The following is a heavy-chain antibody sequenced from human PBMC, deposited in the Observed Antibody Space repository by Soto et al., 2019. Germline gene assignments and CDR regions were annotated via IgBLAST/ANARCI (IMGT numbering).Heavy chain of an antibody. V-gene: IGHV5-51*01. CDR2: IYPGDSDT. J-gene: IGHJ6*02. CDR1: GYSLTTYW. D-gene: IGHD6-19*01. CDR3: ARSSSSHYYFYGMDV. Sequence: GESLKISCKGSGYSLTTYWIGWVRQMPGKGLEWMGIIYPGDSDTRYSPSFQGQVTISADKSISTAYLQWSSLKASDTAMYYCARSSSSHYYFYGMDVWGQGTTVTVSS.